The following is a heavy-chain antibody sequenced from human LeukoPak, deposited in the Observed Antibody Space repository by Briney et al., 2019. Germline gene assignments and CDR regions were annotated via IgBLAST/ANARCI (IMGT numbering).Heavy chain of an antibody. V-gene: IGHV4-61*02. D-gene: IGHD3-22*01. Sequence: SQTLSLTCTVSGGSISSGSYYWSWIRQPAGKGLEWIGRIYTSGSTNYNPSLKSRVTISEDTSKNQFSLKLSSVTAADTAVYYCAREVWSSGFVGSDYWGQGTLVTVSS. J-gene: IGHJ4*02. CDR2: IYTSGST. CDR1: GGSISSGSYY. CDR3: AREVWSSGFVGSDY.